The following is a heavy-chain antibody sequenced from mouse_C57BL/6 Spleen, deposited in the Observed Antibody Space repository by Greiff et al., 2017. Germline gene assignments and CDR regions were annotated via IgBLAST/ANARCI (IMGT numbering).Heavy chain of an antibody. CDR1: GYTFTSYW. CDR3: AREKDYYGNIYAMDY. V-gene: IGHV1-50*01. J-gene: IGHJ4*01. CDR2: IDPSDIYT. D-gene: IGHD2-1*01. Sequence: VQLQQPGAELVKPGASVKLSCKASGYTFTSYWMQWVKQRPGQGLEWIGEIDPSDIYTNYNQKFKGKATLTVDTSSSTAYMQLSSLTSEDSAVYYCAREKDYYGNIYAMDYWGQGTSVTVSS.